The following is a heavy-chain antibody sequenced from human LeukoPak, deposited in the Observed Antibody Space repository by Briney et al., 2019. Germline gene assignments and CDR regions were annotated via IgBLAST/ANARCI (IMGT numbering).Heavy chain of an antibody. CDR1: GFIFSSYA. CDR2: ISGSGGST. V-gene: IGHV3-23*01. D-gene: IGHD3-10*01. J-gene: IGHJ4*02. Sequence: GGSLRLSCAASGFIFSSYAMSWVRQAPGKGLEWVSAISGSGGSTYYADSVKGRFTISRDNSKNTLYLQMNSLRSEDTAIYYCARDSFGVRGFDHWGQGTPVTVSS. CDR3: ARDSFGVRGFDH.